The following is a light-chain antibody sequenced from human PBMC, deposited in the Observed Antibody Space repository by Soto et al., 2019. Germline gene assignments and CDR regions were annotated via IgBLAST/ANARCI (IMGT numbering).Light chain of an antibody. CDR2: KAS. Sequence: DIQMTQSPSTLSGSVGDRVTITCRASQTISSWLAWYQQKPGKAPKLLIYKASTLKSGVPSRFGGSGSGTEFTLTISSLQPDDFATYYCQHYTSYSEACGQGTKVDI. CDR3: QHYTSYSEA. CDR1: QTISSW. V-gene: IGKV1-5*03. J-gene: IGKJ1*01.